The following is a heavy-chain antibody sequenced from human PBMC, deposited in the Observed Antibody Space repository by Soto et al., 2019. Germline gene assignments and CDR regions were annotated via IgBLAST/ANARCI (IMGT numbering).Heavy chain of an antibody. CDR1: GDTFKNCV. J-gene: IGHJ6*02. CDR3: AAELGFGKLSVV. CDR2: SIPLFGTT. Sequence: QVQVVQSGVEVRRPGSSVKVSCKASGDTFKNCVISWVRQAPGQGLEWMGGSIPLFGTTDFAQRFQGRLTITTDESTTTAYMELSRLRSADTATYYCAAELGFGKLSVVWGQGTTVIVSS. V-gene: IGHV1-69*01. D-gene: IGHD3-10*01.